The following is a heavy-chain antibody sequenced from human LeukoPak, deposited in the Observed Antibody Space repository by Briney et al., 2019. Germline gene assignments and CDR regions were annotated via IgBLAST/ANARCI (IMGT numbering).Heavy chain of an antibody. CDR3: ARGNYGDYGGDDAFDI. D-gene: IGHD4-17*01. Sequence: ASVKVSCKASGGTFSSYATSWVRQAPGQGLEWMGRIIPILGIANYAQKFQGRVTITADKSTSTAYMELSSLRSEDTAVYYCARGNYGDYGGDDAFDIWGQGTIVTVSS. V-gene: IGHV1-69*04. CDR2: IIPILGIA. J-gene: IGHJ3*02. CDR1: GGTFSSYA.